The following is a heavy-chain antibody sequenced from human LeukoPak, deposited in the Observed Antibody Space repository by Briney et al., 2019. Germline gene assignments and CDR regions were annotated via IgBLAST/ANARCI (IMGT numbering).Heavy chain of an antibody. CDR3: ARLAAAAGTKRFDY. Sequence: PSETLSLTCAVYGGSFSSYYWTWIRQPPGKGLEWIGEINHSASSSYTPSLKSRVTISVDTSKNQFSLKLSSVTAADTAVYYCARLAAAAGTKRFDYWGQGTLVTVSS. J-gene: IGHJ4*02. CDR2: INHSASS. V-gene: IGHV4-34*01. CDR1: GGSFSSYY. D-gene: IGHD6-13*01.